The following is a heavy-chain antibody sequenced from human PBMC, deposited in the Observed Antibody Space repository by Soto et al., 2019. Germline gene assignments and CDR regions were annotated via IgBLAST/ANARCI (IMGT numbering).Heavy chain of an antibody. CDR2: ISYDGSNK. V-gene: IGHV3-30*18. CDR1: GFTFSSYG. J-gene: IGHJ4*02. CDR3: AKDLGSGAYYYFDY. D-gene: IGHD3-10*01. Sequence: PGGSLRLSCAASGFTFSSYGMHWVRQAPGKGLEWVAVISYDGSNKYYADSVKGRFTISRDNSKNTLYLQMNSLRAEDTAVYYCAKDLGSGAYYYFDYWGQGTLVTVSS.